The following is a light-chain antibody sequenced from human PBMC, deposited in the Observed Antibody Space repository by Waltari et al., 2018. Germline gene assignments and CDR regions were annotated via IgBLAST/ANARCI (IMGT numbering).Light chain of an antibody. CDR3: QQRSNWPRT. V-gene: IGKV3-11*01. CDR1: QSVSSY. CDR2: DAT. J-gene: IGKJ1*01. Sequence: EIVLTQSPATLSLSPGERATLSCRASQSVSSYLAWYQQKPDQAPSLLIYDATNRATGIPARFSGSGSGTDFTLTISSLEPEDFAVYYCQQRSNWPRTFGQGTKVEIK.